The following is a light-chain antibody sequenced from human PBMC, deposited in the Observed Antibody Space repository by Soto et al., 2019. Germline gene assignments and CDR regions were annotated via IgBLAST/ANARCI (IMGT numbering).Light chain of an antibody. Sequence: QSVLTQPPSASGSPGQSVTISCTGTSSDVGGYKYVSWYQQHPGKAPKLMIYELSKRPSGVPDRFSGSKSGNTASLTVSGLQAEDEADYYCSAYAGSNNPFVFGTGTKVTVL. CDR2: ELS. J-gene: IGLJ1*01. V-gene: IGLV2-8*01. CDR1: SSDVGGYKY. CDR3: SAYAGSNNPFV.